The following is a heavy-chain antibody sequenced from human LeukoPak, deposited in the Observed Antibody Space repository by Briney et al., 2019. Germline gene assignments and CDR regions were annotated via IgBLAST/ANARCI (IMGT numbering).Heavy chain of an antibody. Sequence: SVKVSCTASGGTFSSYAISWVRQAPGQGLEWMGGIIPIFGTANYARKFQGRVTITADESTSTAYMELSSLRSEDTAVYYCARGLGSYRPEYFQHWGQGTLVTVSS. CDR1: GGTFSSYA. D-gene: IGHD1-26*01. V-gene: IGHV1-69*01. CDR2: IIPIFGTA. J-gene: IGHJ1*01. CDR3: ARGLGSYRPEYFQH.